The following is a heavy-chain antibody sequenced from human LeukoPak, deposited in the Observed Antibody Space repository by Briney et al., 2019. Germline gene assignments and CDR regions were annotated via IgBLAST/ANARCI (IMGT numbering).Heavy chain of an antibody. Sequence: GRSLRLSCAASGFTFSSYAMHWVRQAPGKGLEWVAVIWYDGSNKYYADSVKGRFTISRDNSKNTLYLQMNSLRAEDTAVYYCARDSSGYYLGTFDYWGQGTLVTVSS. D-gene: IGHD3-22*01. CDR2: IWYDGSNK. CDR1: GFTFSSYA. CDR3: ARDSSGYYLGTFDY. V-gene: IGHV3-33*08. J-gene: IGHJ4*02.